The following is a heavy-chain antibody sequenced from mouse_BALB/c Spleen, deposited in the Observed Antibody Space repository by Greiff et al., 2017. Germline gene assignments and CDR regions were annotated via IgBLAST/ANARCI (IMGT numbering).Heavy chain of an antibody. CDR3: ARDNYRYDAWFAY. CDR1: GFTFSDYY. CDR2: ISDGGSYT. D-gene: IGHD2-14*01. Sequence: EVKLMESGGGLVKPGGSLKLSCAASGFTFSDYYMYWVRQTPEKRLEWVATISDGGSYTYYPDSVKGRFTISRDNAKNNLYLQMSSLKSEDTAMYYCARDNYRYDAWFAYWGQGTLVTVSA. V-gene: IGHV5-4*02. J-gene: IGHJ3*01.